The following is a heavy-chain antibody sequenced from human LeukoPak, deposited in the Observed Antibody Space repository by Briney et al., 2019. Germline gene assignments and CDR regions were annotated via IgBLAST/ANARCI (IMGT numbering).Heavy chain of an antibody. CDR3: ARQDRYFDLPDY. CDR1: GGSISSYY. CDR2: IYYSGST. D-gene: IGHD3-9*01. Sequence: SETLSLTCTVSGGSISSYYWSWIRQPPGKGLEWIGYIYYSGSTNYNPSLKSRVTISVDTSKNQFSLKLSSVTAADTAVYYCARQDRYFDLPDYWGQGTLVTVSS. V-gene: IGHV4-59*08. J-gene: IGHJ4*02.